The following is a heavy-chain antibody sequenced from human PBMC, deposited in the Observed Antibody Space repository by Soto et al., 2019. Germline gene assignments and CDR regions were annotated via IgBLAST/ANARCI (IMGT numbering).Heavy chain of an antibody. V-gene: IGHV2-5*02. Sequence: QITLKESGPTLVKPTQTLTLTCTFSGFSLSTSRVGVGWISQPPGKALEWLALIYWDDDKRYSPSLKSRLTITKDTSKNQVVLTMTNSNPVDTATYYCAHTSGGGNSACFDYWGQGTLVTVSS. CDR2: IYWDDDK. J-gene: IGHJ4*02. CDR1: GFSLSTSRVG. CDR3: AHTSGGGNSACFDY. D-gene: IGHD2-21*02.